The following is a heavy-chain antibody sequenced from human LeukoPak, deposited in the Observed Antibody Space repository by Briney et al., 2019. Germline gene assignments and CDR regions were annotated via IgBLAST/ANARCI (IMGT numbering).Heavy chain of an antibody. CDR3: ARGGAVAGLDY. CDR1: GGSISSGGYS. CDR2: IYHSGST. J-gene: IGHJ4*02. Sequence: SQTLSLTCAVSGGSISSGGYSWSWTRQPPGKGLEWIGYIYHSGSTYYNPSLKSRVTISVGRSKNQFSLKLSSVTAADTAVYYCARGGAVAGLDYWGQGTLVTVSS. D-gene: IGHD6-19*01. V-gene: IGHV4-30-2*01.